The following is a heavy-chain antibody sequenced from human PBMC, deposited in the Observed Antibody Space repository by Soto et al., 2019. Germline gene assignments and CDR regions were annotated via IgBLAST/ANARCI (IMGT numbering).Heavy chain of an antibody. CDR2: IYNSGRT. J-gene: IGHJ4*02. CDR1: GVSISSSSYY. CDR3: ATHHGFSSGCPTDY. V-gene: IGHV4-39*01. D-gene: IGHD6-19*01. Sequence: QLQLQESGPGLVKPSETLSLTCTVSGVSISSSSYYWGWIRQPPGKGLDWIGSIYNSGRTYYNQSFKSRATISGDTSKSQLALKVSYVTAADTAVYHCATHHGFSSGCPTDYWGQGTLVTVSS.